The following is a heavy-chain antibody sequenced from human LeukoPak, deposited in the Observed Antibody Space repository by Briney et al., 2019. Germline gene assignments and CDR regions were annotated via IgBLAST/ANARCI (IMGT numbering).Heavy chain of an antibody. D-gene: IGHD2-2*01. CDR2: NIPIFGIA. Sequence: ASVKVSCKASGGTFSSYAISWVRQAPGQGLEWMGRNIPIFGIANYAQKFQGRVTITADKSTSTAYMELSSLRSEDTAVYYCARGVRPTHCSSTSCYAPSWFDPWGQGTLVTVSS. V-gene: IGHV1-69*04. CDR3: ARGVRPTHCSSTSCYAPSWFDP. J-gene: IGHJ5*02. CDR1: GGTFSSYA.